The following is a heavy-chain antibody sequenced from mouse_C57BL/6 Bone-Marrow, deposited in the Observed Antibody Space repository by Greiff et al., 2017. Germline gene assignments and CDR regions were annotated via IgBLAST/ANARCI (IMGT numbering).Heavy chain of an antibody. Sequence: EVQLQQSGPELVKPGASVKISCKASGYTFTDYYMNWVKQSHGKSLEWIGDINPNNGGTSYNQKFKGKATLTVDKSSSTAYMELRSLTSEDSAVYYCARSLDSSGYEGFDYWGQGTTLTVSS. CDR1: GYTFTDYY. V-gene: IGHV1-26*01. D-gene: IGHD3-2*02. J-gene: IGHJ2*01. CDR3: ARSLDSSGYEGFDY. CDR2: INPNNGGT.